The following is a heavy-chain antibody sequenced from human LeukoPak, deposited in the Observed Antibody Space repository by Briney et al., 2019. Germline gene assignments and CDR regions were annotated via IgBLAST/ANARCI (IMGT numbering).Heavy chain of an antibody. CDR1: GFTFSSYA. J-gene: IGHJ5*02. CDR3: ARDGSDELAVAGRFDP. Sequence: GGSLRLSCAASGFTFSSYAMHWVRQAPGKGLEWVAVISYDGSNKYYADSVKGRFTISRDNSKNTLYLQMNSLRAEDTAVYYCARDGSDELAVAGRFDPWGQGALVTVSS. D-gene: IGHD6-19*01. V-gene: IGHV3-30-3*01. CDR2: ISYDGSNK.